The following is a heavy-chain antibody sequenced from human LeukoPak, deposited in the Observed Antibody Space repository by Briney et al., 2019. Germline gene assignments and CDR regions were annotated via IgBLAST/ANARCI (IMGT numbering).Heavy chain of an antibody. CDR3: ARGGGRTATIFFAREQDKFDY. CDR2: INPNSGGT. Sequence: ASVKVSCKASGYTFTGYYMHWVRQAPGQGLEWMGWINPNSGGTNYAQKFQGRVTMTRDTSISTAYMELRSLRSDDTAVYYCARGGGRTATIFFAREQDKFDYWGQGTLVTVSS. CDR1: GYTFTGYY. J-gene: IGHJ4*02. D-gene: IGHD3-3*01. V-gene: IGHV1-2*02.